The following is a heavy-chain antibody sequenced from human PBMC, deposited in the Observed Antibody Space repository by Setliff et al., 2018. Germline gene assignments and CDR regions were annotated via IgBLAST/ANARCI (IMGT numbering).Heavy chain of an antibody. J-gene: IGHJ4*02. CDR1: GYTFTSYA. Sequence: ASVKVSCKASGYTFTSYAMNWVRQAPGQGLEWMGWINTNTGNPMYAQGFTGRFVFSLDTSVSTAYLQISSLKAEDTAVYYSARAWYYNFWSGSQIEYWGQGTLVTVSS. V-gene: IGHV7-4-1*02. D-gene: IGHD3-3*01. CDR2: INTNTGNP. CDR3: ARAWYYNFWSGSQIEY.